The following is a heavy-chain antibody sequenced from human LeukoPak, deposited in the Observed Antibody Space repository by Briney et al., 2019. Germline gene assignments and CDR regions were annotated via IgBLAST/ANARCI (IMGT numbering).Heavy chain of an antibody. V-gene: IGHV3-48*04. D-gene: IGHD3-16*02. CDR1: GFTFSSYS. CDR2: ISSSGSTI. CDR3: ARWPYRFDAFDI. Sequence: GGSLRLSCAASGFTFSSYSMNWVRQAPGKGLEWVSYISSSGSTIYYADSVKGRFTISRDNAKNSLYLQMNSLRAEDTAVYYCARWPYRFDAFDIWGQGTMVTVSS. J-gene: IGHJ3*02.